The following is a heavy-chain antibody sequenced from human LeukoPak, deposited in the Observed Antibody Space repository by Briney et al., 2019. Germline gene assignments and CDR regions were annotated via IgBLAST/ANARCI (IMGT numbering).Heavy chain of an antibody. Sequence: MSSETLSLTCTVSGGSISSYHWTWIRQPAGKGLEWIGRIYTSGGTNYNPSLKSRVTMSVDTSKNQFSLKLSSVTAADTAVYYCAINSWNNYYYFDYWGQGTLVTVSS. D-gene: IGHD3-3*01. V-gene: IGHV4-4*07. CDR1: GGSISSYH. CDR3: AINSWNNYYYFDY. J-gene: IGHJ4*02. CDR2: IYTSGGT.